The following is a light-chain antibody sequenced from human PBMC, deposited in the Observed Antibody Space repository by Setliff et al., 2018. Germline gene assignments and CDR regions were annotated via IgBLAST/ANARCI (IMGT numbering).Light chain of an antibody. V-gene: IGLV1-44*01. J-gene: IGLJ1*01. CDR1: SSNIGSKT. Sequence: QSALAQPPSASGTPGQRITISCSGSSSNIGSKTVNWYQKLPGTAPKLLIYSNNQRPSGVPDRFSGSKSGNTASLTISGLQAEDEADYYCCSYGGTLYVFGTGTKVTVL. CDR2: SNN. CDR3: CSYGGTLYV.